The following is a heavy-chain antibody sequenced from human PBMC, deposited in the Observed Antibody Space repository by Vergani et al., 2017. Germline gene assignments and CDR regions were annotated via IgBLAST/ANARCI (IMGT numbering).Heavy chain of an antibody. Sequence: QVRLQESGPGLVKPSETLSLTCSVSGGSMSGYYWSWIRQPPGKELEWIGYMYHSGSTNYNPSLETRVTISGDTSKNQFSLKLNSVTAADTGVYYCGRVADFYGVGSRLLDLWGQGILVTVSS. CDR3: GRVADFYGVGSRLLDL. CDR2: MYHSGST. CDR1: GGSMSGYY. V-gene: IGHV4-59*01. D-gene: IGHD3-10*01. J-gene: IGHJ5*02.